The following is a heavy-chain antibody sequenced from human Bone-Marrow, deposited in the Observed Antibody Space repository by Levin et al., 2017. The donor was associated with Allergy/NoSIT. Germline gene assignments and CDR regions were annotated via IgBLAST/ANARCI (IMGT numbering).Heavy chain of an antibody. J-gene: IGHJ4*02. Sequence: HSQTLSLTCTVSGGSVNTGSYHWSWIRQSPGKALEWIGYIYYSGSTKYNPSLKSRFTISIDTSNNQFSLSLTSVTAADTAVYYCARGWSHLNTFDYWGQGTLVTVSS. CDR1: GGSVNTGSYH. CDR3: ARGWSHLNTFDY. D-gene: IGHD1-1*01. V-gene: IGHV4-61*01. CDR2: IYYSGST.